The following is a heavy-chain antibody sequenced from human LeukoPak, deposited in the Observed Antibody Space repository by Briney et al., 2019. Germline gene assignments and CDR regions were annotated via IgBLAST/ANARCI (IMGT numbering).Heavy chain of an antibody. V-gene: IGHV1-2*02. CDR1: GYTFTGYY. J-gene: IGHJ4*02. D-gene: IGHD3-10*01. CDR2: INPNSGGT. CDR3: ARDHYYGSGSSYGGPDY. Sequence: GASVKVSCKASGYTFTGYYMHWVRQAPGQGLEWMGWINPNSGGTNYAQKFQGRVTMTRDTSTSTLYMELSSLSSEDTAVYYCARDHYYGSGSSYGGPDYWGQGTRVTVSS.